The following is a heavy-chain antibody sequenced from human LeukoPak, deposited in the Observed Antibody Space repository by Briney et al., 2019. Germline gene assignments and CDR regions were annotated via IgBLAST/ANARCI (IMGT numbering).Heavy chain of an antibody. CDR1: GFAFSSYG. Sequence: GGSLRLSCAASGFAFSSYGMHWVRQAPGKGLEWVAVISYDGSNKYYADSVKGRFTISRDNSKNTLYLQMNSLRAEDTAVYYCAKASGSFDYWGQGTLVTVSS. CDR2: ISYDGSNK. V-gene: IGHV3-30*18. J-gene: IGHJ4*02. D-gene: IGHD1-26*01. CDR3: AKASGSFDY.